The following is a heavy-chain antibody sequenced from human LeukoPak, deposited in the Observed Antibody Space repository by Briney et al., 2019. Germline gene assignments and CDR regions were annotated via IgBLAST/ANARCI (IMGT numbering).Heavy chain of an antibody. CDR3: ARERTYFGSGSYPDS. V-gene: IGHV4-31*03. CDR2: IYYSGLT. J-gene: IGHJ4*02. D-gene: IGHD3-10*01. Sequence: SETLSLTCTVSGGSTSSGGYYWGWIRQHPGKGLGWIGYIYYSGLTYYKPSLGSRGTVSLDPSRNQFSLKLTSVTAADTAVYYCARERTYFGSGSYPDSWGQGTLVTVSS. CDR1: GGSTSSGGYY.